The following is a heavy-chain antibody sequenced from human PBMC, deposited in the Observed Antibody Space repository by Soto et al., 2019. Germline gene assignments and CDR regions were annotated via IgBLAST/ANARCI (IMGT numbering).Heavy chain of an antibody. V-gene: IGHV3-21*01. CDR1: GFSFSSYS. J-gene: IGHJ4*02. Sequence: EVQLVESGGGLVKPGGSLRLSCVASGFSFSSYSMNSVRQAPGKGLEWVSSISSSSNYIYYADSVKGRFTISRDNAKNSLYLQMNSLRAEDTAVYYCARDRVEMATVFDYWGQGTLVTVSS. D-gene: IGHD4-4*01. CDR2: ISSSSNYI. CDR3: ARDRVEMATVFDY.